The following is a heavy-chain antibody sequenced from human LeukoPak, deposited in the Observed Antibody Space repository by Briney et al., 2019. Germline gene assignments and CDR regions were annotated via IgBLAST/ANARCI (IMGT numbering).Heavy chain of an antibody. CDR2: ISSSSSYI. CDR1: GFTFSSYS. Sequence: GGSLRLSCAASGFTFSSYSMNWVRQAPGKGLEWASSISSSSSYIYYADSVKGRFTISRDNAKNSLYLQMNSLRAEDTAVYYCARGSGSSWYDAFDIWGQGTMVTVSS. J-gene: IGHJ3*02. CDR3: ARGSGSSWYDAFDI. D-gene: IGHD6-13*01. V-gene: IGHV3-21*01.